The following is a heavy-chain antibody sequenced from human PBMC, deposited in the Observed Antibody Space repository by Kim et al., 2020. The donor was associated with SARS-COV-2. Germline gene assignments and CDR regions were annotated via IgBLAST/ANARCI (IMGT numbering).Heavy chain of an antibody. CDR3: ARVLFSGGMTTVTTPYFDY. D-gene: IGHD4-17*01. CDR2: ISAYNGNT. V-gene: IGHV1-18*01. J-gene: IGHJ4*02. CDR1: GYTFTSYG. Sequence: ASVKVSCKASGYTFTSYGINWVRQAPGQGLEWMGWISAYNGNTNYAQKLQGRVTMTTDTSTSTAYMELRSLRSDDTAVYYCARVLFSGGMTTVTTPYFDYWGQGTLVTVSS.